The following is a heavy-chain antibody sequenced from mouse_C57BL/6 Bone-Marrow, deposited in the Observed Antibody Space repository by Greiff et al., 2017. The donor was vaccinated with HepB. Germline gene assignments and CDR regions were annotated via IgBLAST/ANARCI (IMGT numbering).Heavy chain of an antibody. V-gene: IGHV1-5*01. Sequence: EVKLVESGTVLARPGASVKMSCKTSGYTFTSYWMHWVKQRPGQGLEWIGAIYPGNSDTSYNQKFKGKAKLTAVTSASTAYMELSSLTNEDSAVYYCTQIYYDYFYYFDYWGQGTTLTVSS. CDR2: IYPGNSDT. D-gene: IGHD2-4*01. J-gene: IGHJ2*01. CDR3: TQIYYDYFYYFDY. CDR1: GYTFTSYW.